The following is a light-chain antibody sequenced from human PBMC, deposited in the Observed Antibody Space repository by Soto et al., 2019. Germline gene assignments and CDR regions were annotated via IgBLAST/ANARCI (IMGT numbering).Light chain of an antibody. CDR1: QSVSSSY. Sequence: EIVFTQSPGTLSLSPGERATLSCRASQSVSSSYLAWYQQKPGQAPRLLIYGASTRATGIPARFSGSGSGTEFTLTISSLQSEDFAVYYCQQYNNWPPLTFGPGTKVDIK. CDR3: QQYNNWPPLT. J-gene: IGKJ3*01. CDR2: GAS. V-gene: IGKV3-15*01.